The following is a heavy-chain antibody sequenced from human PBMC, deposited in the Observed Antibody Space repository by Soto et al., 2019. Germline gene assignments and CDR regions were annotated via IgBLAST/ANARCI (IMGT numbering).Heavy chain of an antibody. J-gene: IGHJ4*02. CDR2: ISAHNGNT. CDR1: GYDFTTYG. V-gene: IGHV1-18*01. Sequence: QVHLVQSGAEVKKSGASVKVSCKGSGYDFTTYGITWVRQAPGQGLEWMAWISAHNGNTDYAQKLQGRVTVTRDTSTSTAYMELRSLRSDDTAVYYCARGRYGDYWGQRALVTV. D-gene: IGHD1-1*01. CDR3: ARGRYGDY.